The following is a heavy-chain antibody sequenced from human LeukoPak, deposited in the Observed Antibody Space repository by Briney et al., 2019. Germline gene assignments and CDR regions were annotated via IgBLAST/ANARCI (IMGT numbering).Heavy chain of an antibody. D-gene: IGHD3-9*01. CDR2: IYPNRGGT. V-gene: IGHV1-2*02. CDR1: GYTFTGYY. CDR3: ARDLYEGHDIFTGRLTGDY. J-gene: IGHJ4*02. Sequence: AASVKVSCKASGYTFTGYYIHWVRQAPGQGLEWMGWIYPNRGGTNYAQKFQGRVTMTRGTSISSAYMELSRLRSDDTAVYYCARDLYEGHDIFTGRLTGDYWGQGTLVTVSS.